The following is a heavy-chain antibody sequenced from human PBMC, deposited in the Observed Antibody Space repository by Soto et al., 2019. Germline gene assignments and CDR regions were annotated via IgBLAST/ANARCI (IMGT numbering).Heavy chain of an antibody. Sequence: SETLSLTCAVYGGSFSAYYWSWIRQPPGKGLEWIGEINHSGSTNYNPSLKSRVTISVDTSKNQFSLKLSSVTAADTAVYYCARGGGEWYMDVWGKGTTVTVSS. CDR3: ARGGGEWYMDV. V-gene: IGHV4-34*01. J-gene: IGHJ6*03. CDR1: GGSFSAYY. CDR2: INHSGST. D-gene: IGHD3-16*01.